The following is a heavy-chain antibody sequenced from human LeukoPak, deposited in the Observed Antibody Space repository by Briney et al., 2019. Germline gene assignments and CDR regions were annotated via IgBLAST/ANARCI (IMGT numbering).Heavy chain of an antibody. D-gene: IGHD3-10*01. V-gene: IGHV4-38-2*02. CDR1: GYSISSGYY. Sequence: SETLSLTCTVSGYSISSGYYWGWIRQPPGKGLEWIGSIYHSGSTYYNPSLKSRVTISVDTSKNQFSLKLSSVTAADTAVYYCASYYYGSGTLRDYWGQGTLVTVSS. J-gene: IGHJ4*02. CDR2: IYHSGST. CDR3: ASYYYGSGTLRDY.